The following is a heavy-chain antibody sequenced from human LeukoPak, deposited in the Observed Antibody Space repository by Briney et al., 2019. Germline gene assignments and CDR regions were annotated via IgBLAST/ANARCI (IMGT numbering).Heavy chain of an antibody. CDR1: GFSFANSV. CDR3: AIREPIGY. V-gene: IGHV3-23*01. D-gene: IGHD6-13*01. Sequence: PGGSLRLSCAASGFSFANSVISWIRQAPGKGPEWVSAMSGSGDRTDYADSVRGRFTISRDNSKSTLYLQMNSLRVEDTAIYYCAIREPIGYWGQGSLVTVSP. J-gene: IGHJ4*02. CDR2: MSGSGDRT.